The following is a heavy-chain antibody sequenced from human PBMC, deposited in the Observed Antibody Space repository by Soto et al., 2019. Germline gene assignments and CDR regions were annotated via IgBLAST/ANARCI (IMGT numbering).Heavy chain of an antibody. CDR2: ISYDGSNK. CDR3: AKYYGSGSYYNYYGMDV. J-gene: IGHJ6*02. V-gene: IGHV3-30*18. D-gene: IGHD3-10*01. CDR1: GFTFSSYG. Sequence: QVQLVESGGGVVQPGRSLRLSCAASGFTFSSYGMHWVRQAPGKGLEWVAVISYDGSNKYYADSVKGRFTISRDNSKNTLYLQMTSLRAEDTAVYYCAKYYGSGSYYNYYGMDVWGQGTTVTVSS.